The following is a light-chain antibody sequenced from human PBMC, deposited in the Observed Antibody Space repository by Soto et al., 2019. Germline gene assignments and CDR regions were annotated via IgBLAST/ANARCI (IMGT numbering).Light chain of an antibody. CDR3: QQYGSSPQT. Sequence: EIVLTQSPGTLSLSPGERATLSCRASQSVSSSYLAWYQQKPGQAPRLLIYGASSRATGIPDRFSGIGSGTDFTLTISRLEPEDFEVYYCQQYGSSPQTFGQGTKVEIK. J-gene: IGKJ1*01. CDR2: GAS. CDR1: QSVSSSY. V-gene: IGKV3-20*01.